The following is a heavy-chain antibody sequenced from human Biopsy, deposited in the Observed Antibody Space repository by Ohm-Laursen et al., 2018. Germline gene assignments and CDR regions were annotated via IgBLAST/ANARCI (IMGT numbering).Heavy chain of an antibody. Sequence: TPSLTCTVSGGSISSDYWSWIRQTPGKGLEWIGYIYYSGGTNYNPSLKSRVTISVDTSKNQFSLRLNSVTAADTAVYYCARATSSTGWPYYYFYGMDVWGQGTTVTVSS. V-gene: IGHV4-59*01. CDR2: IYYSGGT. D-gene: IGHD2-2*01. CDR3: ARATSSTGWPYYYFYGMDV. J-gene: IGHJ6*02. CDR1: GGSISSDY.